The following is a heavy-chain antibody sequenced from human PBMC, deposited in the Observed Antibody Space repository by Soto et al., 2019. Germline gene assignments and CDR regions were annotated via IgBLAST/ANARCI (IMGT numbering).Heavy chain of an antibody. CDR1: GFTFSSYS. CDR3: AKGILGATGAAFDI. Sequence: PGGSLRLSCAACGFTFSSYSMSWVRQAPGKGLEWVSAISGSGVSTYYADSVKGRFTISRDNSKNTLYLQMNSLRAEDKAVYYCAKGILGATGAAFDIWGQGTMVTVSS. CDR2: ISGSGVST. D-gene: IGHD1-26*01. J-gene: IGHJ3*02. V-gene: IGHV3-23*01.